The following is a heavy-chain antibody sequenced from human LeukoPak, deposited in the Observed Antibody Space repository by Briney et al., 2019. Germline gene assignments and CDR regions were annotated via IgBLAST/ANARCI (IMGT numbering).Heavy chain of an antibody. V-gene: IGHV3-21*01. D-gene: IGHD6-13*01. J-gene: IGHJ4*02. CDR1: GFTFSSDA. Sequence: GGSLRLSCAASGFTFSSDAMRWVRQAPGKGLEWISSITSSSYFIYYADSLKGRFTISRDNAKNSLFLQMNSLRVEDTAVYYCARFGAAAGLFDYWGQGTLVTVSS. CDR3: ARFGAAAGLFDY. CDR2: ITSSSYFI.